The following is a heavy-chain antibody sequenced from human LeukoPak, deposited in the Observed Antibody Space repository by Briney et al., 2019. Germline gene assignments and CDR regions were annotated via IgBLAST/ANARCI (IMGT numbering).Heavy chain of an antibody. CDR1: RFTLSNYW. CDR3: ARQRGSGCLDY. Sequence: GGSLRLPCAASRFTLSNYWMSWVRQAPGKGLEWVANIKQDGSETYYVDSVKGRFTISRDNAKNSLSLQMNSLRAEDTAVYYCARQRGSGCLDYWGQGTLVTVSS. D-gene: IGHD6-19*01. J-gene: IGHJ4*02. V-gene: IGHV3-7*01. CDR2: IKQDGSET.